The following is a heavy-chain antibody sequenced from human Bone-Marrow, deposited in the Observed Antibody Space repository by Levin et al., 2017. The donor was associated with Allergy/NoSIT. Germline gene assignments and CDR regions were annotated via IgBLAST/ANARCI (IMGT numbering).Heavy chain of an antibody. CDR1: GFIFSSYA. J-gene: IGHJ4*02. D-gene: IGHD5-18*01. CDR2: ITGSGGVT. Sequence: GGSLRLSCAASGFIFSSYAMSWVRQAPGKGLEWVSFITGSGGVTDYADSVKGRFIITRDNSKNMVYLDMDTLRADDTAVYYCAKDQGFNHGYGFDYWDQGTLVTVSS. V-gene: IGHV3-23*01. CDR3: AKDQGFNHGYGFDY.